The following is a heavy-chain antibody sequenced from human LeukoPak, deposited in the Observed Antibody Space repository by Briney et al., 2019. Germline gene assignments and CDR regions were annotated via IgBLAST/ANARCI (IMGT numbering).Heavy chain of an antibody. CDR2: INHSGST. CDR3: ARGSSTSPGYY. Sequence: SETLSVTCAVYGGSFSGYYWSRIRQPPGKGLEWIGEINHSGSTNYNPSLKSRVTISVDTSKNQFSLKLSSVTAADTAVYYCARGSSTSPGYYWGQGTLVTVSS. V-gene: IGHV4-34*01. J-gene: IGHJ4*02. CDR1: GGSFSGYY. D-gene: IGHD2-2*01.